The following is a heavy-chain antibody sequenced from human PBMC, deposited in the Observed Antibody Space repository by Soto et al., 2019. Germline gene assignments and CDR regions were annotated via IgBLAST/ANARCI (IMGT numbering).Heavy chain of an antibody. CDR1: GGSISSSSYY. CDR2: IYYSGST. Sequence: SETLSLTCTVSGGSISSSSYYWGWIRQPPGKGLEWIGSIYYSGSTNYNPSLKSRVTISVDTSKNQFSLKLSSVTAADTAVYYCARGVYGDYVLEKIRNVYYFDYWGQGTLVTVSS. D-gene: IGHD4-17*01. V-gene: IGHV4-39*07. CDR3: ARGVYGDYVLEKIRNVYYFDY. J-gene: IGHJ4*02.